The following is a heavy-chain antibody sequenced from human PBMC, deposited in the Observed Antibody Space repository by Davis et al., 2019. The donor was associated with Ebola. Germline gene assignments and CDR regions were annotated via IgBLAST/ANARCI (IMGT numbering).Heavy chain of an antibody. D-gene: IGHD4-11*01. CDR1: GFTFSSYA. J-gene: IGHJ6*03. V-gene: IGHV3-23*01. CDR2: ISGSGGST. Sequence: GESLKISCAASGFTFSSYAMSWVRQAPGKGLEWVSAISGSGGSTYYADSVKGRFTISRDNSKNTLYLQMNSLRAEDTAVYYCARDASTVTTFYYYYYMDVWGKGTTVTVSS. CDR3: ARDASTVTTFYYYYYMDV.